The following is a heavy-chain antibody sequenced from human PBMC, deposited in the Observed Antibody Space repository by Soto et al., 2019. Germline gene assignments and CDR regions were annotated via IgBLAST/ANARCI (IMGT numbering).Heavy chain of an antibody. CDR1: GFTFSSYA. Sequence: GGSLRLSCAASGFTFSSYAMHWVRQAPGKGLEWVAVISYDGSNKYYADSVKGRFTISRDNSKNTLYLQMNSLRAEDTAVYYCARDRAPRLEWFDPWGQGTLVTVSS. V-gene: IGHV3-30-3*01. J-gene: IGHJ5*02. CDR3: ARDRAPRLEWFDP. D-gene: IGHD1-1*01. CDR2: ISYDGSNK.